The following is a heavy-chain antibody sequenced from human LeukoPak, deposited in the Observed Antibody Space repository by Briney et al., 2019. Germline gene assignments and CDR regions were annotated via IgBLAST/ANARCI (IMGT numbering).Heavy chain of an antibody. CDR3: AKDRSDVTIFGVVPTANDY. J-gene: IGHJ4*02. CDR2: ITGSGDST. Sequence: PGGSLRLSCAGSGFTFRSYGMTWVRQAPGKGLEWVSSITGSGDSTYSADSVKGRFTISRDNSKNTLYLQMNSLRADDTAVYYCAKDRSDVTIFGVVPTANDYWGQGTLVTASS. D-gene: IGHD3-3*01. V-gene: IGHV3-23*01. CDR1: GFTFRSYG.